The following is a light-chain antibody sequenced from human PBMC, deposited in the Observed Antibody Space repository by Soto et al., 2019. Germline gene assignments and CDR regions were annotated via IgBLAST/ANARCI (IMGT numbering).Light chain of an antibody. CDR1: NSDVGGYNY. V-gene: IGLV2-14*03. Sequence: QSALTQPASVSGSPGQSITISCTGTNSDVGGYNYVSWYQRHPGKAPKLMIYDVTNRPSGVSNRFSGSKSGNTASLTISGLQAEDEADYYCSSYATGCTLVVFGGGTKLTVL. CDR2: DVT. J-gene: IGLJ2*01. CDR3: SSYATGCTLVV.